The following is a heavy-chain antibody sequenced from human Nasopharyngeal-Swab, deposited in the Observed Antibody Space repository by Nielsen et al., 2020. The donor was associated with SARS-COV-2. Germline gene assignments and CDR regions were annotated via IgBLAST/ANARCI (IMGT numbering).Heavy chain of an antibody. Sequence: GESLKISCAASGFTFSSYGMHWVRQAPGKGLEWVAVISYDGSNNYYADSVKGRFTISRDNSKNTLYLQMNSLRAEDTAVYYCASDRRTYSIAAAGTIDYWGQGTLVTVSS. J-gene: IGHJ4*02. CDR2: ISYDGSNN. CDR3: ASDRRTYSIAAAGTIDY. V-gene: IGHV3-30*03. CDR1: GFTFSSYG. D-gene: IGHD6-13*01.